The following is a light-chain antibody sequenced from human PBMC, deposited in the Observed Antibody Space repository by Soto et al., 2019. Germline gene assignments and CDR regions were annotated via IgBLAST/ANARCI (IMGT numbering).Light chain of an antibody. CDR3: QYYNNWLGA. J-gene: IGKJ4*02. CDR1: QNVSSN. V-gene: IGKV3-15*01. Sequence: EIFVTQSPAILSVSPGESVTLSCRASQNVSSNLAWYQQKLGQAPRLLIYGASTRASGIPARFSGSGSGTEFFLTISSLQSEDFAVYYCQYYNNWLGAFGGGTKVEIK. CDR2: GAS.